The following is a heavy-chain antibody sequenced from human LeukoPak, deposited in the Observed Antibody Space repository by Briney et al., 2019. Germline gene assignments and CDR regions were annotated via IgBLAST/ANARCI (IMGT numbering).Heavy chain of an antibody. CDR2: IYYSGST. J-gene: IGHJ2*01. CDR3: ARGCWYFDL. CDR1: GGSISSYY. V-gene: IGHV4-59*01. Sequence: SETLSLICTVSGGSISSYYWSWIRQPPGKGLEWIGYIYYSGSTNYNPSLKSRVTISVDTSKNQFSLKLSSVTAADTAVYYCARGCWYFDLWGRGTLVTVSS.